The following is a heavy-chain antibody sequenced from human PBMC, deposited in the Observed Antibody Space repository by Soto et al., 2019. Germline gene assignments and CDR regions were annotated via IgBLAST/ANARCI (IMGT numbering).Heavy chain of an antibody. CDR2: IYYSGST. CDR1: GGSISSYY. CDR3: ARGAIPLGFGELKSFVYYYYMDV. Sequence: SETLSLTCTVSGGSISSYYWSWIRQPPGKGLEWIGYIYYSGSTNYNPSLKSRVTISVDTSKNQFSLKLSSVTAADTAGYYCARGAIPLGFGELKSFVYYYYMDVWGKGTTVTVSS. D-gene: IGHD3-10*01. J-gene: IGHJ6*03. V-gene: IGHV4-59*01.